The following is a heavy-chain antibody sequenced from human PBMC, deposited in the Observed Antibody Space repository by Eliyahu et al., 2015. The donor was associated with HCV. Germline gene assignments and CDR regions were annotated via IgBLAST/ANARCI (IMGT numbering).Heavy chain of an antibody. CDR2: ISSSSSTI. J-gene: IGHJ4*02. Sequence: EVQLVESGGGLVQPGGSXXLSCAAXGXTXSSYSMNWVRQAPGKGLXWVSYISSSSSTIYYADSVKGRFTISRDNAKNSLYLQMNSLRDEDTAVYYCARDGGLYSSGWYDYWGQGTLVTVSS. CDR1: GXTXSSYS. CDR3: ARDGGLYSSGWYDY. D-gene: IGHD6-19*01. V-gene: IGHV3-48*02.